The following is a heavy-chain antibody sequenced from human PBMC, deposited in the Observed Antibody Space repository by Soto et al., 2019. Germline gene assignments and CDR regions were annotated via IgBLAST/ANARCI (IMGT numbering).Heavy chain of an antibody. V-gene: IGHV4-39*01. D-gene: IGHD6-6*01. Sequence: SETLSLTCTVSGGSISSSSYYWGWIRHPPGKGLEWIGSIYYSGSTYYNPSLKSRVTISVDTSKNQFSLKLSSVTAADTAVYYCTRLEYSSPDYWGQGTLVTSPQ. CDR2: IYYSGST. J-gene: IGHJ4*02. CDR3: TRLEYSSPDY. CDR1: GGSISSSSYY.